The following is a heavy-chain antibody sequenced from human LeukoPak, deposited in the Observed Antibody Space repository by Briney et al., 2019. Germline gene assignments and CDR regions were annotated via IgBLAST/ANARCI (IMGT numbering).Heavy chain of an antibody. V-gene: IGHV4-59*06. J-gene: IGHJ4*02. D-gene: IGHD5-24*01. CDR3: AIEMATITMGGYFDY. CDR2: IYYSGST. Sequence: QTSETLSLTCTVSGGSISSYYWSWIRQHPGKGLEWIGYIYYSGSTYYNPSLKSRVTISVDTSKNQFSLKLSSVTAADTAVYYCAIEMATITMGGYFDYWGQGTLVTVSS. CDR1: GGSISSYY.